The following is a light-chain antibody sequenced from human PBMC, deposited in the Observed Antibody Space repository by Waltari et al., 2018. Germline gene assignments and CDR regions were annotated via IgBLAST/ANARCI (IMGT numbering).Light chain of an antibody. V-gene: IGKV3-15*01. J-gene: IGKJ4*01. CDR1: QSVSSN. CDR2: GAS. Sequence: EIVMTQSPATLSVSPGERATLSCRASQSVSSNLAWYQQKPGQAPRLLIYGASTRATGMPARFSGRGSGTEVTLTISSLQSEDFAVYYCQQYNNWPPLTFGGGTKVEIK. CDR3: QQYNNWPPLT.